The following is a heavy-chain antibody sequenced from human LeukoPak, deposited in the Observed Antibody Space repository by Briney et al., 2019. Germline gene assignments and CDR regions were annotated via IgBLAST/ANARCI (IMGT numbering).Heavy chain of an antibody. CDR2: INSDGSAT. V-gene: IGHV3-74*03. CDR3: ARGTAVTAGIDY. D-gene: IGHD6-13*01. J-gene: IGHJ4*02. CDR1: GFNFSTYW. Sequence: GGSLRLSCAVSGFNFSTYWIHWVRQAPGKGPVWISLINSDGSATTYGDSAKGRFTVSRDNDKNTVFLEMNSLKVEDTAVYYCARGTAVTAGIDYWGQGTLVTVSS.